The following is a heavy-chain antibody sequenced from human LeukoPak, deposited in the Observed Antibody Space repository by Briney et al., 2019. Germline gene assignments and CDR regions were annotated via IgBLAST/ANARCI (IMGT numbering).Heavy chain of an antibody. D-gene: IGHD1-26*01. CDR3: AREKVGGSQRVYYYYGMDV. CDR2: IYSGGST. Sequence: GGSLRLSCAASGFTVSSNYMSWVRQAPGEGLEWVSVIYSGGSTYYADSVKGRFTISRDNSKNALYLQMNSLRAEDTAVYYCAREKVGGSQRVYYYYGMDVWGQGTTVTVSS. V-gene: IGHV3-53*01. CDR1: GFTVSSNY. J-gene: IGHJ6*02.